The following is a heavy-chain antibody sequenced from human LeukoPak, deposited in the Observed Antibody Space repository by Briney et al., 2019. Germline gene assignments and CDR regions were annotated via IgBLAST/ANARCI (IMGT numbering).Heavy chain of an antibody. D-gene: IGHD1-20*01. CDR3: ASITGTSDAFDI. CDR1: GFIFSSYA. CDR2: ISYDGSNK. J-gene: IGHJ3*02. V-gene: IGHV3-30-3*01. Sequence: GGSLRLSCAASGFIFSSYAMHWVRQAPGKGLEWVAVISYDGSNKYYADSVKGRFTISRDNSKNTLYLQMNSLRAEDTAVYYCASITGTSDAFDIWGQGTMVTVSS.